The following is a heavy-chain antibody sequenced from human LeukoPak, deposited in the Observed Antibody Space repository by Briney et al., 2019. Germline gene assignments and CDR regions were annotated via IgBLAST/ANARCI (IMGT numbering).Heavy chain of an antibody. CDR1: GGSISSSSYY. CDR2: IYYSGST. CDR3: ARVGGDDSSWSGAGYYFDY. Sequence: PSETLSLTCTVSGGSISSSSYYWGWIRQPPGKGLEWIGSIYYSGSTYYNPSLKSRFTISVDTSKNQFSLKLSSVTAADTAVYYCARVGGDDSSWSGAGYYFDYWGQGTLVTVSS. D-gene: IGHD3-22*01. J-gene: IGHJ4*02. V-gene: IGHV4-39*07.